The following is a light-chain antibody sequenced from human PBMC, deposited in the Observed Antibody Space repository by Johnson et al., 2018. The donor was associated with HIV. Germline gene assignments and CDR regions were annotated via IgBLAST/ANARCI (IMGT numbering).Light chain of an antibody. Sequence: QAVLTQPPSVSAAPGQKVTISCSGTSSNIGNNYVSWYQQFPGTAPKLVIYDNNKRPSGIPDRFSGSKSGTSATLGITGLQTGDEADYYCGTWDSSLSAGVLATGTKVTLL. V-gene: IGLV1-51*01. CDR2: DNN. J-gene: IGLJ1*01. CDR3: GTWDSSLSAGV. CDR1: SSNIGNNY.